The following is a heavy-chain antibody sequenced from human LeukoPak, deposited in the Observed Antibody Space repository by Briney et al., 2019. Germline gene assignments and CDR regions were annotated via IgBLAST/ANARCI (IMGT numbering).Heavy chain of an antibody. CDR3: ARRPADAFGI. Sequence: SETLSLTCTVSGGSISSYYWSWIRQPPGKGLEWIGYIYYSGSTNYNPSLKSRVTISVDTSKNQFSLKLSSVTAADTAVYYCARRPADAFGIWGQGTMVTVSS. CDR2: IYYSGST. D-gene: IGHD2-2*01. J-gene: IGHJ3*02. CDR1: GGSISSYY. V-gene: IGHV4-59*08.